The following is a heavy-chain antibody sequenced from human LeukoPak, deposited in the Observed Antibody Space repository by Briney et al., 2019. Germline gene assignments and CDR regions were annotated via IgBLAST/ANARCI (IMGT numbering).Heavy chain of an antibody. V-gene: IGHV3-11*04. CDR1: GFSYSDYY. CDR2: ISSSYSSI. J-gene: IGHJ4*02. Sequence: GGSLRLSCAASGFSYSDYYMSWIRQAPGKGLEWVSYISSSYSSIYYADSVKGRFTISRDNAKNSMYLHMNSLRAEDTAVYYCARLFSASSGPVRWGRGTLVTVSS. CDR3: ARLFSASSGPVR. D-gene: IGHD2/OR15-2a*01.